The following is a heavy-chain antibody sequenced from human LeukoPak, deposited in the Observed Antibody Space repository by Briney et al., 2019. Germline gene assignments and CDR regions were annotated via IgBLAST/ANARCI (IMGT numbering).Heavy chain of an antibody. J-gene: IGHJ6*03. Sequence: SETLSLTCAVTGGSLTGSYWSWIRQAPGKGLEWIGDVHESGRTCYNPSLKSRVAISVDTFKSHFSLRLGSVTAADTAVYYCARRRFYSYYMDVWDRGATVTISS. V-gene: IGHV4-34*01. CDR3: ARRRFYSYYMDV. CDR2: VHESGRT. D-gene: IGHD2-21*01. CDR1: GGSLTGSY.